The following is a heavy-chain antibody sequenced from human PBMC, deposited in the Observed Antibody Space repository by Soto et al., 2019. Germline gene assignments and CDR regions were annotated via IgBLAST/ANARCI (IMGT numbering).Heavy chain of an antibody. CDR2: VNYRGNT. Sequence: QLQLQESGPGLVKPSETLSLSCTVSGDSVISDHYYWAWVRQPPGKGLEWIGNVNYRGNTYQNPSLKSRVTITVDTSSNQGSLKLTSVTAADTSVYYCARQGGNKFDYWGQGTLVTVSS. CDR1: GDSVISDHYY. J-gene: IGHJ4*02. D-gene: IGHD3-16*01. CDR3: ARQGGNKFDY. V-gene: IGHV4-39*01.